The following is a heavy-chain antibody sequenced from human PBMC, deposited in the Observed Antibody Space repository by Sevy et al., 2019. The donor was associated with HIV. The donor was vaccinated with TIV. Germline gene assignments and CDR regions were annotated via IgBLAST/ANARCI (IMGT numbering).Heavy chain of an antibody. CDR3: ARGATFYSDSSGRVLSVLGAFDI. D-gene: IGHD3-22*01. J-gene: IGHJ3*02. Sequence: GGSLRLSCAASGFTVSSNYMSWVRQAPGKGLEWVSIIFSGGGTYYADSVQGRFTISRDNSKNMVYLQMNSLRAGDTAVVYCARGATFYSDSSGRVLSVLGAFDIWGRGTMVTVSS. V-gene: IGHV3-53*01. CDR1: GFTVSSNY. CDR2: IFSGGGT.